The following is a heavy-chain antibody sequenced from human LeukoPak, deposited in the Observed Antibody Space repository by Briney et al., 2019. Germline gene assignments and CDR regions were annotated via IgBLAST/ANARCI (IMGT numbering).Heavy chain of an antibody. J-gene: IGHJ6*03. V-gene: IGHV4-59*01. CDR3: ARDRKGGKVYYYMDV. CDR1: GGSISSYY. D-gene: IGHD3-16*01. Sequence: PSETLSLTCTVSGGSISSYYWSWIRQPPGKGLEWIGYIYYSGSTNYNPSLRSRVTISVDTSKNQFSLKLSSVTAADTAVYYCARDRKGGKVYYYMDVWGKGTTVTVSS. CDR2: IYYSGST.